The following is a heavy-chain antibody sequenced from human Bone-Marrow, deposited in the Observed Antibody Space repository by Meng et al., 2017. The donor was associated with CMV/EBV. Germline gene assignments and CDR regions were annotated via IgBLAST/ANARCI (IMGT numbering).Heavy chain of an antibody. D-gene: IGHD2-2*01. V-gene: IGHV3-30-3*01. CDR2: ISYDGSNK. CDR1: GFTFSSYA. CDR3: ARDQWCSSTSCYVHYYYGMDV. Sequence: GESLKISCAASGFTFSSYAMHWVRQAPGKGLEWVAVISYDGSNKYYADSVKGRFTISRDNSKNTLYLQMNSLRAEDTAVYYCARDQWCSSTSCYVHYYYGMDVWGQGNTVTVYS. J-gene: IGHJ6*02.